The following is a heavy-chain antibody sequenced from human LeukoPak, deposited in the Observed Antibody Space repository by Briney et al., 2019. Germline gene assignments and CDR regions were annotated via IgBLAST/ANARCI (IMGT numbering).Heavy chain of an antibody. D-gene: IGHD3-3*01. Sequence: SRVTISVDTSKNQFSLKLSSVTAADTAVYYCARAYYDLWNGYYSAAFDYWGQGTLVTVSS. V-gene: IGHV4-34*01. CDR3: ARAYYDLWNGYYSAAFDY. J-gene: IGHJ4*02.